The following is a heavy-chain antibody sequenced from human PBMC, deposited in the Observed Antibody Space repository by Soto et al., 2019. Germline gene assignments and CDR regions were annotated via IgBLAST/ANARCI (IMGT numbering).Heavy chain of an antibody. CDR3: SGDPNAIFDT. J-gene: IGHJ5*02. V-gene: IGHV4-31*11. CDR1: GGSISSGGYY. CDR2: IYYSGST. D-gene: IGHD3-3*01. Sequence: SETLSLTCAVSGGSISSGGYYWSWIRQHPGKGLEWIGYIYYSGSTYYNPSLKSRVTISVDTSKNQFSLNLSSVTDADTAVYYCSGDPNAIFDTWGQGILVTVSS.